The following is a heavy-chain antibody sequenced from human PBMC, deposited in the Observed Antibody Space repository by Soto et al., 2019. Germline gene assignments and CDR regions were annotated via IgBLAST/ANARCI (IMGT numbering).Heavy chain of an antibody. D-gene: IGHD3-16*01. Sequence: QVQVIQAGAEVKRPGASVKVSCKASGYTFTNYYIHWVRQAPGQGLEWMGVINPSGGGTVYPLEFQGSVTMTRDTSTSTVYMELNNLRSEDTAVYYCAKGGRGTWGPIDYWGQGTLVTVSS. V-gene: IGHV1-46*01. CDR1: GYTFTNYY. CDR3: AKGGRGTWGPIDY. CDR2: INPSGGGT. J-gene: IGHJ4*02.